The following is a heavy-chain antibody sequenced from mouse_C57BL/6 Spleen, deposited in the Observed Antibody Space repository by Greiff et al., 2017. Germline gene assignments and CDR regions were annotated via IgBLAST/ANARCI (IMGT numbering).Heavy chain of an antibody. J-gene: IGHJ3*01. Sequence: VQLQQPGAELVQPGASVKLSCKASGYTFTSYWMQWVKQRPGQGLEWIGEIDPSDSYTNYKQKFKGKATLTVDTATSTAYMQLSSLTSEDSAVYYCARKFAYWGQGTLVTVSA. V-gene: IGHV1-50*01. CDR3: ARKFAY. CDR1: GYTFTSYW. CDR2: IDPSDSYT.